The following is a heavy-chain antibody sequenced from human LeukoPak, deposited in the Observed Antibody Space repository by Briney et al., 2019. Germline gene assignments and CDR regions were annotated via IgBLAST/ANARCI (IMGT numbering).Heavy chain of an antibody. CDR1: GVTFCSYF. D-gene: IGHD2-2*01. J-gene: IGHJ4*02. Sequence: GVPRKRCCASSGVTFCSYFMQWVRKAPGKGPPWLAVISHDGSNNYYADSVKGRFTISRDNSKNTLYLQMNSLRAEDTAVYYCAKDDVAIVVVPAAAFDYWGQGTLVTVSS. CDR3: AKDDVAIVVVPAAAFDY. V-gene: IGHV3-30*18. CDR2: ISHDGSNN.